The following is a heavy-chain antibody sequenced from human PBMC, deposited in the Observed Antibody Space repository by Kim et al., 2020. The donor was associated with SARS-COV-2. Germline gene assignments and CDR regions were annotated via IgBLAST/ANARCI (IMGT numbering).Heavy chain of an antibody. Sequence: SETLSLTCTVSGGSISSYYWSWIRQPPGKGLEWIGYIHYTGSTKYNTSLKSRLTISVDTSKNQFSLKVNSVTAADTAVYYCARDSGAVTGIWYFDLWGRGTLVTVSS. J-gene: IGHJ2*01. CDR1: GGSISSYY. D-gene: IGHD6-19*01. V-gene: IGHV4-59*01. CDR2: IHYTGST. CDR3: ARDSGAVTGIWYFDL.